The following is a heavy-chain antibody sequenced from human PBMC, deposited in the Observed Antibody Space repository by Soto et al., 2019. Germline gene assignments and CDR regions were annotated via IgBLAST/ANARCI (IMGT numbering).Heavy chain of an antibody. J-gene: IGHJ4*02. V-gene: IGHV3-23*01. CDR1: GFTFSSYA. CDR3: AKGGRQQLVRGDY. CDR2: ISGSGGST. D-gene: IGHD6-13*01. Sequence: EVQLLESGGGLVQPGGSLRLSCAASGFTFSSYAMNWVRQAPGKGLEWVCAISGSGGSTYYADSVKGRFTISRDNSKNTLYVQRNSLRADDPALYCCAKGGRQQLVRGDYWGQGTLVTVSS.